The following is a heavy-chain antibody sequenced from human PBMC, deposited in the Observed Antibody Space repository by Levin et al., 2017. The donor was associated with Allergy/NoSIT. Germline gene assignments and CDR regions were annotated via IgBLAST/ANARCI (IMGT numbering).Heavy chain of an antibody. CDR1: GFTFSSYS. Sequence: HPGESLKISCAASGFTFSSYSMNWVRQAPGKGLEWVSYISSSSSTIYYADSVKGRFTISRDNAKNSLYLQMNSLRAEDTAVYYCARDGKLELRHIFDYWGQGTLVTVSS. D-gene: IGHD1-7*01. CDR3: ARDGKLELRHIFDY. CDR2: ISSSSSTI. V-gene: IGHV3-48*01. J-gene: IGHJ4*02.